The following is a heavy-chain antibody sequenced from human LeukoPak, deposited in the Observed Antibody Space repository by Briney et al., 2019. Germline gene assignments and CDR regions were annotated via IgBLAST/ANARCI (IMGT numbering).Heavy chain of an antibody. J-gene: IGHJ5*02. V-gene: IGHV1-69*01. CDR1: GGTFTSYA. Sequence: SVKVSCKASGGTFTSYAISWVRQAPGQGVEWMGGIIPIFGTANYAQKFQARVTITADESTSNAYMELSSLRSEDPAVYYCARAPTGVLRFLERQGWFDPWGQGTLVTVSS. D-gene: IGHD3-3*01. CDR3: ARAPTGVLRFLERQGWFDP. CDR2: IIPIFGTA.